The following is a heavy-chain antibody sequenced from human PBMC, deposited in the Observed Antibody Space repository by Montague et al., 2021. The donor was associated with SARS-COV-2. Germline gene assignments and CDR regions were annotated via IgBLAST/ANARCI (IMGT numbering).Heavy chain of an antibody. CDR2: INHSGST. J-gene: IGHJ6*02. CDR3: ARGSGSSGGSCISDWVPYYYYGMDV. D-gene: IGHD2-15*01. Sequence: SETLSLTCAVYGGSFSGYYWSWIRQPPGKGLEWIGEINHSGSTNYNPSLKSRVTISVDTSKNQFSLKLSSVTAADTAVYYCARGSGSSGGSCISDWVPYYYYGMDVWGQGTTVTVSS. CDR1: GGSFSGYY. V-gene: IGHV4-34*01.